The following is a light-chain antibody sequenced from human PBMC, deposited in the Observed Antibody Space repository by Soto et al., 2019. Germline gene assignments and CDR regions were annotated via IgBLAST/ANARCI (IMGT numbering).Light chain of an antibody. CDR2: GAS. CDR3: KKLNGSKWT. J-gene: IGKJ1*01. CDR1: PAIASF. Sequence: IQLTQSPSSLSASVGDRVTITCRASPAIASFLAWYQQKPGTAPKLLIYGASTLQSGVPSRFSGSRSGTDYTLKIGRMKTEELATYDCKKLNGSKWTVGQG. V-gene: IGKV1-9*01.